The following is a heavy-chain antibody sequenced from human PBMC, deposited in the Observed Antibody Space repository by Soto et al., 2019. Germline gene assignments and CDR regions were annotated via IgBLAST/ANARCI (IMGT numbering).Heavy chain of an antibody. D-gene: IGHD6-19*01. CDR3: ARRYGWNFDY. Sequence: QVQLQESGPGLVKPSETLSLTCTVSGGSISSYYWSWIRQPPGKGLEWIGYIYYSGSTKYNPSLKSRVTISVDTSKNQFSLKLSSVTAADTDVYYCARRYGWNFDYWGQGTLVTVSS. J-gene: IGHJ4*02. CDR2: IYYSGST. CDR1: GGSISSYY. V-gene: IGHV4-59*08.